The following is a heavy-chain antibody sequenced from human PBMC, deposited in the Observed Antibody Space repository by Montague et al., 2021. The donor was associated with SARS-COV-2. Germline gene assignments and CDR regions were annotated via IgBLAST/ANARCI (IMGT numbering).Heavy chain of an antibody. V-gene: IGHV4-59*11. CDR3: AREQQLAPRGFGVDA. J-gene: IGHJ6*02. CDR2: ISCSGST. D-gene: IGHD6-13*01. CDR1: DVPTSAHF. Sequence: SETLSLTCTVSDVPTSAHFWSWIRQSPGKGLEWIGYISCSGSTKYSPSLTSRVTISLGSSRKHLSLELRSVTAADTAVYYCAREQQLAPRGFGVDAWGQGTTVIVTS.